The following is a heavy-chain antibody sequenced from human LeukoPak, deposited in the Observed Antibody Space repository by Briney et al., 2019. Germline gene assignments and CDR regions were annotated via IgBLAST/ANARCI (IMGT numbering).Heavy chain of an antibody. CDR2: ISGSGGST. J-gene: IGHJ4*02. D-gene: IGHD6-19*01. Sequence: GSLRLSCAASGFTFSSYAMSWVCQAPGKGLEWVSAISGSGGSTYYADSVKGRFTISRDNSKNTLYLQMNSLRAEDTAVYYCAKAEDSSGWYGLDYWGQGTLVTVSS. CDR1: GFTFSSYA. V-gene: IGHV3-23*01. CDR3: AKAEDSSGWYGLDY.